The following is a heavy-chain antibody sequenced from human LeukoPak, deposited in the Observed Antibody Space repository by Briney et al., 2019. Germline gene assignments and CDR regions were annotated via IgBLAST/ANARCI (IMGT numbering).Heavy chain of an antibody. V-gene: IGHV3-23*01. J-gene: IGHJ4*02. Sequence: GGSLRLSCAASGFTFSSYAMSWVRQAPGKGLEWVSAISGSGGSTYYADSVKGRFIISRDNSKNTLSLQMNSLRAEDTAVYYCAQDRVPGTSPKLDSWGQGTLVTVSS. CDR3: AQDRVPGTSPKLDS. CDR2: ISGSGGST. CDR1: GFTFSSYA. D-gene: IGHD1-7*01.